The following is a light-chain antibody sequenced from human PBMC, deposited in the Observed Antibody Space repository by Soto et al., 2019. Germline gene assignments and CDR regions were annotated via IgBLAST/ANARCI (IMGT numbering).Light chain of an antibody. Sequence: QSALTQPASVSWSPGQSITISCTGTSSDVGGFNYVSWYQQHPGKAPKLLIFDVYSRPSGISNRFSGSKSGNTASLTISGLQAEDEADYYCSSYTTSSPYVFGAGTKVTVL. J-gene: IGLJ1*01. CDR2: DVY. CDR1: SSDVGGFNY. V-gene: IGLV2-14*01. CDR3: SSYTTSSPYV.